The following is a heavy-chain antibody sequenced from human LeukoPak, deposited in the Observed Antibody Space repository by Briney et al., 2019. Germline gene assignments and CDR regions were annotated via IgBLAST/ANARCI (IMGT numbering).Heavy chain of an antibody. CDR3: AKERLLWFGELFDY. D-gene: IGHD3-10*01. V-gene: IGHV3-30*18. Sequence: PGRSLRLSCAASGFTFSSYGMHWVRQAPGKGLEWVAVISYDGSNKYYADSVKGRFTISRDNSKNTLYLQMNSLRAEDTAVYYCAKERLLWFGELFDYWGQGTLVTVSS. J-gene: IGHJ4*02. CDR2: ISYDGSNK. CDR1: GFTFSSYG.